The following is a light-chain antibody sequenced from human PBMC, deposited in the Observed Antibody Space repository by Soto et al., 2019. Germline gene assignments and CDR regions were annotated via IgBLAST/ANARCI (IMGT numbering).Light chain of an antibody. V-gene: IGKV1-39*01. J-gene: IGKJ1*01. CDR3: QQSYSSPPT. CDR2: AAS. CDR1: QSISNH. Sequence: QMTQSPSSLSSSVEDRVIITCRASQSISNHLNWYQQKPGKAPKLLIFAASSLQSGVPSRFSGSRSGPDFTLTISSLQPEDFATYYCQQSYSSPPTFGQGTKVDIK.